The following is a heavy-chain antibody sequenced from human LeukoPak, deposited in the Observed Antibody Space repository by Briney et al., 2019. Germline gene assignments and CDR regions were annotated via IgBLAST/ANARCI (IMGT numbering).Heavy chain of an antibody. Sequence: GGSLRLSCAASGFTVSSNYMSWVRQAPGKGLEWVSVIYSGGSTYYADSVKGRFTISRDDSKNTLYLQMNSLRAEDTAVYYCASVSGYSSPEYYFDYWGQGTLVTVSS. CDR1: GFTVSSNY. CDR3: ASVSGYSSPEYYFDY. V-gene: IGHV3-66*01. CDR2: IYSGGST. D-gene: IGHD3-3*01. J-gene: IGHJ4*02.